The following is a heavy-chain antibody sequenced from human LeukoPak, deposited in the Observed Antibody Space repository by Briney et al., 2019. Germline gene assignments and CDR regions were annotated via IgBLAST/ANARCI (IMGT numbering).Heavy chain of an antibody. V-gene: IGHV3-13*01. CDR3: AREGEAGTGAYDI. D-gene: IGHD6-19*01. J-gene: IGHJ3*02. CDR1: GFTFSSYE. CDR2: IGDAGDT. Sequence: GGSLRLSCAASGFTFSSYEMHWVRQGTGRGLEWVSAIGDAGDTYYAGSVKGRFTISRENAKNSLYLQMNSLRAGDTAVYYCAREGEAGTGAYDIWGQGTMVTVSS.